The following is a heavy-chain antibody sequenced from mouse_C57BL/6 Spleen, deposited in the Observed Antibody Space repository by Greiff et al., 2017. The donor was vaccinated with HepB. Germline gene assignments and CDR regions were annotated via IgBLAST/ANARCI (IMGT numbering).Heavy chain of an antibody. CDR3: ARWQLGRDY. J-gene: IGHJ2*01. CDR1: GYSFSSSW. Sequence: QVQLKESGPELVKPGASVKISCKASGYSFSSSWMNWVKQRPGKGLEWIGRIYPGDGDTNYNGKFKGKATLTADKSSSTAYMQLSSLTSEDSAVYFCARWQLGRDYWGQGTTLTVSS. V-gene: IGHV1-82*01. D-gene: IGHD4-1*02. CDR2: IYPGDGDT.